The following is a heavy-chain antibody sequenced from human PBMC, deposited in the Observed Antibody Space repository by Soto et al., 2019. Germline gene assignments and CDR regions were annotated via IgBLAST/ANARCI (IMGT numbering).Heavy chain of an antibody. V-gene: IGHV1-69*08. CDR3: ARVDVTLAPERPGAFDV. Sequence: QVQLVQSGAEVKRPGSSINISCKASGGTFSIYTVSWVRQAPGQGLEWMGRFIPMIGTANYAQNFQGRVTLSADKAAITAYMEWRGLTPQDTALYYCARVDVTLAPERPGAFDVWGQGTAVTVSP. CDR1: GGTFSIYT. CDR2: FIPMIGTA. D-gene: IGHD2-21*02. J-gene: IGHJ3*01.